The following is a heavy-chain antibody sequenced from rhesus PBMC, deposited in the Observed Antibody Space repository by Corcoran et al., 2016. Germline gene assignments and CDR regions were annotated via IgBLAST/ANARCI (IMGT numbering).Heavy chain of an antibody. CDR2: IYGSSGRT. Sequence: QVQLQESGPGVVRPSETLSLTCAVSGGSVSSGYDWSWIHQPPGKGLGWIGDIYGSSGRTNSNPSLKNQVSSPRDASKKQFSLRLRSVTAADTAVYYCARSVNPAFDYWGQGVLVTVSS. CDR3: ARSVNPAFDY. D-gene: IGHD3S6*01. CDR1: GGSVSSGYD. V-gene: IGHV4-76*01. J-gene: IGHJ4*01.